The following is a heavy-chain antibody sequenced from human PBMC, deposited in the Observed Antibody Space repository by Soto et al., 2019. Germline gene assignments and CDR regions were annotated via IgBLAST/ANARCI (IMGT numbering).Heavy chain of an antibody. CDR1: GGSISSGGYY. CDR3: ARSHYYDSSGYYYPPRDWFDP. Sequence: SETLSLTCTVSGGSISSGGYYWSWIRQHPGKGLEWIGYIYYSGSTYYNPSLKGRVTISVDTSKNQFSLKLSSVTAADTAVYYCARSHYYDSSGYYYPPRDWFDPWGQGTLVTVSS. CDR2: IYYSGST. D-gene: IGHD3-22*01. J-gene: IGHJ5*02. V-gene: IGHV4-31*03.